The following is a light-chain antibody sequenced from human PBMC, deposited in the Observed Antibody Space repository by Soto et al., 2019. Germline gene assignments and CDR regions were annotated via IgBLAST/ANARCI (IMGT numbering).Light chain of an antibody. J-gene: IGKJ1*01. CDR3: HQYSSYSWT. CDR1: QSISSY. V-gene: IGKV1-39*01. Sequence: DIQMTQSPSSLSASVGDRVTITCRASQSISSYLNWYQQKPGKAPKLLIYAASSLQSGVPSRFSGSGSGTEFTLTISSLQPDDFATYYCHQYSSYSWTFGQGTKVDI. CDR2: AAS.